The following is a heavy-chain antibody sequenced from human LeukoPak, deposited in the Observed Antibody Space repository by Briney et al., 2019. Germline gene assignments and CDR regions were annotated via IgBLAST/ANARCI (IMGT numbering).Heavy chain of an antibody. CDR2: IFQTETT. D-gene: IGHD3-22*01. V-gene: IGHV4-61*05. CDR3: ARGGDISALLDY. Sequence: SETLSPTCTVSGGSISSSSYYWGWIRQPPGKGLEWIGYIFQTETTNYNPSLKDRVTISGDMSKNQYSLRLTSVTAADTAVYYCARGGDISALLDYWGQGTLVTVSS. J-gene: IGHJ4*02. CDR1: GGSISSSSYY.